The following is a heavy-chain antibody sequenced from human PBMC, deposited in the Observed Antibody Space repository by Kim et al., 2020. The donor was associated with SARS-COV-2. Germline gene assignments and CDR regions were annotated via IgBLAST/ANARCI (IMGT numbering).Heavy chain of an antibody. D-gene: IGHD6-13*01. CDR3: TSSPPQQLVI. J-gene: IGHJ4*02. Sequence: GGSLRLSCAASGFTFSGSAMHWVRQASGKGLEWVGRIRSKANSYATAYAASVKGRFTISRDDSKNTAYLQMNSLKTEDTAVYYCTSSPPQQLVIWGQGTLVTVSS. CDR2: IRSKANSYAT. V-gene: IGHV3-73*01. CDR1: GFTFSGSA.